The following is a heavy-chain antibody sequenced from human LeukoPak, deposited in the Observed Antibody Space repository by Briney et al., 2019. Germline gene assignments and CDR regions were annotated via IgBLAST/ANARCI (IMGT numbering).Heavy chain of an antibody. CDR3: ARHLYSRPRNPTFDY. Sequence: SETLSLTCTVSGDSTSSSTYYWGWIRQPPGRGLEWLGSFYYTGSTYYNPSLKSRVTISVDTSKNQFSLKLSSVTAADTAVYYRARHLYSRPRNPTFDYWGQGTLVTVSS. J-gene: IGHJ4*02. CDR1: GDSTSSSTYY. CDR2: FYYTGST. D-gene: IGHD5-18*01. V-gene: IGHV4-39*01.